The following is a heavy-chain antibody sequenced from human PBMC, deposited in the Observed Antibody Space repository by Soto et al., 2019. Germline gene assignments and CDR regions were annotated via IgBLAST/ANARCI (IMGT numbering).Heavy chain of an antibody. Sequence: QVQLQESGPGLVKPSQTLSLTCTVSGGSISSGGYYWSWIRQHPGKGLEWIGYIYYSGSTYYNPSLKSRVTISVDTSKNQFSLKLSSVTAADTAVYYCARDPSGYSSSGYPDAFDIWGQGTMVTVSS. CDR3: ARDPSGYSSSGYPDAFDI. CDR2: IYYSGST. D-gene: IGHD6-13*01. V-gene: IGHV4-31*03. J-gene: IGHJ3*02. CDR1: GGSISSGGYY.